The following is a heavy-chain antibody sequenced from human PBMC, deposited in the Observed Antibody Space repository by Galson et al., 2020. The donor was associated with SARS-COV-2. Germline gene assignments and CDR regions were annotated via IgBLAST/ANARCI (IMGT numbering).Heavy chain of an antibody. Sequence: SETLSLTCTVSGGSVSGATNYWSWVRQSPQKGLEWIGYIYFSGRTESNPSLKSRVTLSMDTSNNQLSLKLTSVTAADTAVYYCARDPLGAAAAGTNYYYGLDVWGQGTTVTVS. J-gene: IGHJ6*02. CDR3: ARDPLGAAAAGTNYYYGLDV. D-gene: IGHD6-13*01. CDR1: GGSVSGATNY. CDR2: IYFSGRT. V-gene: IGHV4-61*01.